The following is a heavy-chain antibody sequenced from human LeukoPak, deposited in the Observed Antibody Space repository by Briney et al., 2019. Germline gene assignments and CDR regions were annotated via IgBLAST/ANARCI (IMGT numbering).Heavy chain of an antibody. Sequence: SETLSLTCAVYGGSFSGYYWSWIRQPPGKGLEWIGEINHSGSTNYNPSLKSRVTISVDTSKNQFSLKLSSVTAADTAVYYCARGGYYDLWSGLDCWGQGTLVTVSS. J-gene: IGHJ4*02. CDR2: INHSGST. CDR1: GGSFSGYY. D-gene: IGHD3-3*01. V-gene: IGHV4-34*01. CDR3: ARGGYYDLWSGLDC.